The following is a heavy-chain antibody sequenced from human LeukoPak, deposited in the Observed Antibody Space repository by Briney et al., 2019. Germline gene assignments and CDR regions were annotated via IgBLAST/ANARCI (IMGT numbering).Heavy chain of an antibody. V-gene: IGHV3-30*15. Sequence: GGSLRLSCAASGFTFSSYTMHWVRQAPGKGLEWVAVISYAGGNKDYADSVRGRFTISRDNSKNTLYLQMSSLRAEDTAVYYCASTYISGWSKPFDYWGQGTLVTVSS. CDR3: ASTYISGWSKPFDY. J-gene: IGHJ4*02. CDR2: ISYAGGNK. D-gene: IGHD6-19*01. CDR1: GFTFSSYT.